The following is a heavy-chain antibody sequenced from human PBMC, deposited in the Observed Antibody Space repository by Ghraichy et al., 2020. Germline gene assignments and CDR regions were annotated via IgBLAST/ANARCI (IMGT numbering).Heavy chain of an antibody. CDR2: VYNSGST. CDR3: ARGSEYCSSGTCYGDNWFES. D-gene: IGHD2-15*01. J-gene: IGHJ5*01. CDR1: GYSISSGYY. V-gene: IGHV4-38-2*02. Sequence: SQTLSLTCTVSGYSISSGYYWGWIRQPPGKGLEWIANVYNSGSTYYNPSLNSRVTIAVDTSKNQFSLKLSSVTAADTAVYYCARGSEYCSSGTCYGDNWFESWGRGTLVAVSS.